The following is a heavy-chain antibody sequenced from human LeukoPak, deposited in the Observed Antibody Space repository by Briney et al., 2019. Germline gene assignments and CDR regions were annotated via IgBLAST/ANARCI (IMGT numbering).Heavy chain of an antibody. D-gene: IGHD5-24*01. Sequence: SETLSLTCNVPGNSISSGSYWGWFRQPPGKGLEWMGGIYHTGTSNHNPSLKSRVIISIDTSNDQASLKLSSVTAADTAVYYCARDAGNYHMRGFDVWGPGTLVTVSS. CDR3: ARDAGNYHMRGFDV. CDR1: GNSISSGSY. V-gene: IGHV4-38-2*02. CDR2: IYHTGTS. J-gene: IGHJ3*01.